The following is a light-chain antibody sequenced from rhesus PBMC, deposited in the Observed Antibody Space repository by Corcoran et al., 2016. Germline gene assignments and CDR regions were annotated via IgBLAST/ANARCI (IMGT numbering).Light chain of an antibody. CDR3: LQHSNWWT. CDR1: PSVSSS. J-gene: IGKJ1*01. V-gene: IGKV3-24*01. CDR2: GAS. Sequence: EIVMTQSPATLSLSPGERATLSCRASPSVSSSLAWYQQQPGQAPRPLIYGASNRPTGIPDRFSGSGSCTDFPLNISSLEPEDVAVYYCLQHSNWWTFGQGTKADIK.